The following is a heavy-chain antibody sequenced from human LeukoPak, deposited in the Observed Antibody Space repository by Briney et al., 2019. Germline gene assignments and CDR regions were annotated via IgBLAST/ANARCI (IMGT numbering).Heavy chain of an antibody. D-gene: IGHD3-9*01. CDR3: ARGGPTGYVDY. Sequence: PSETLSLTCTVSGGSIGGYYWNWIRQPPGKGLEWIGNIHYSGSTKYNPSLKSRVTISLDTSKNQVSLKLSSVTAADTAVYYCARGGPTGYVDYWGQGTLDTVSS. J-gene: IGHJ4*02. CDR1: GGSIGGYY. CDR2: IHYSGST. V-gene: IGHV4-59*08.